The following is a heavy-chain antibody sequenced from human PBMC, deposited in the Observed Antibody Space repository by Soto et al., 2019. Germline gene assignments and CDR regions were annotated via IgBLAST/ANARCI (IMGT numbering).Heavy chain of an antibody. Sequence: QVQLQESGPGLVKPSEPLSLTCPVSGGSISSYYWSWIRQPPGKGLEWIGYIYYSGSTNYNPSLKSRVTISVDTSKNQFSLKLSSVTAADTAVYYCARAGTHLAAAGNSYFDYWGQGTLVTVSS. CDR3: ARAGTHLAAAGNSYFDY. CDR2: IYYSGST. CDR1: GGSISSYY. J-gene: IGHJ4*02. D-gene: IGHD6-13*01. V-gene: IGHV4-59*01.